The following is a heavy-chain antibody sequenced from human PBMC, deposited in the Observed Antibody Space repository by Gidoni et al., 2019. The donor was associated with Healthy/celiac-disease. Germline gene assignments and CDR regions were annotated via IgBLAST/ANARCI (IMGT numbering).Heavy chain of an antibody. CDR2: INHSGST. D-gene: IGHD6-13*01. CDR1: GGSFSGYY. V-gene: IGHV4-34*01. J-gene: IGHJ1*01. CDR3: ARERRRGPYSSSWPEERAFQH. Sequence: QVQLQQWGAGLLKPSETLSLTCAVYGGSFSGYYWSWIRQPPGKGLEWIGEINHSGSTNYNPSLKSRVTISVDTSKNQFSLKLSSVTAADTAVYYCARERRRGPYSSSWPEERAFQHWGQGTLVTVSS.